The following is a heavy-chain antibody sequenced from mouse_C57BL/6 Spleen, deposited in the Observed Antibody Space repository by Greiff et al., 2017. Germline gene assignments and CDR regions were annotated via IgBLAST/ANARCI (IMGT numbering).Heavy chain of an antibody. D-gene: IGHD2-1*01. Sequence: EVKLVESGGGLVQPGGSLSLSCAASGFTFTDYYMSWVRQPPGKALEWLGFIRNKANGYTTEYSASVKGRFTISRDNYQSILYLQMDALRAEDSATYYCARYELPNYYAMDYWGEGTSVTVSS. CDR1: GFTFTDYY. J-gene: IGHJ4*01. V-gene: IGHV7-3*01. CDR2: IRNKANGYTT. CDR3: ARYELPNYYAMDY.